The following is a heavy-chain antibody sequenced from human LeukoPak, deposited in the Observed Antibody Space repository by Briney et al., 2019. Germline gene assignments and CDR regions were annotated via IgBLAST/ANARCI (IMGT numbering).Heavy chain of an antibody. D-gene: IGHD4-23*01. J-gene: IGHJ4*02. CDR2: ISSTSVI. Sequence: PGGSLRLSCAVSGFTFSGYNMNWVRQAPGKGLEWIAYISSTSVIYYADPLKGRFTISRDNAKNSLYLQMNSLRVDDTAVYYCAREGDGGNSGFAYWGQGTLVTVSS. CDR1: GFTFSGYN. CDR3: AREGDGGNSGFAY. V-gene: IGHV3-48*01.